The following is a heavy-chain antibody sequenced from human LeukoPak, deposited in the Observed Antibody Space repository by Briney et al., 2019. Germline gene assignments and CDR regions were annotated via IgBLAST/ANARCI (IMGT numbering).Heavy chain of an antibody. D-gene: IGHD4-11*01. CDR3: ARAASPHSTYYYYMDV. CDR2: INPNSGGT. J-gene: IGHJ6*03. Sequence: ASVKVSCKASGYTFTGYYMHWVRQAPGQGLEWMGWINPNSGGTNYAQKFQGRVTMTRDTSISTAYMELSRLRSDDTAVYYCARAASPHSTYYYYMDVWGKGTTVTVSS. V-gene: IGHV1-2*02. CDR1: GYTFTGYY.